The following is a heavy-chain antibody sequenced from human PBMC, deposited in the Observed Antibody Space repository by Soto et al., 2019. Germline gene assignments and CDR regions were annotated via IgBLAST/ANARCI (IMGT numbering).Heavy chain of an antibody. CDR3: ASSYYDFWSGYPTRFDY. CDR2: IYYSGST. J-gene: IGHJ4*02. CDR1: GGSISSGGYY. Sequence: TLSLTCTVSGGSISSGGYYWSWIRQHPGKGLEWIGYIYYSGSTYYNPSLKSRVTISVDTSKNQFSLKLSSVTAADTAVYYCASSYYDFWSGYPTRFDYWGQGTLVTVSS. D-gene: IGHD3-3*01. V-gene: IGHV4-31*03.